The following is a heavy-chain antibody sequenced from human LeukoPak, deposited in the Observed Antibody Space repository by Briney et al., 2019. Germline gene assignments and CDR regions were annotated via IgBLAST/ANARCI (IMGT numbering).Heavy chain of an antibody. CDR3: ARGPSGYSSD. Sequence: GGSLRLSCAASGFTFSTYIMNWVRQAPGKGLEWVSSISSSSSYIYYADSVKGRFTISRDNAKNTLYLLMNSLRAEDTAVYYCARGPSGYSSDWGQGTLVTVSS. CDR2: ISSSSSYI. D-gene: IGHD6-19*01. J-gene: IGHJ4*02. V-gene: IGHV3-21*01. CDR1: GFTFSTYI.